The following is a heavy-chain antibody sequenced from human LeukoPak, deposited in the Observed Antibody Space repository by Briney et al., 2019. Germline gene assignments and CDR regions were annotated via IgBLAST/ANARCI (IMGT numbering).Heavy chain of an antibody. V-gene: IGHV4-39*07. CDR1: GGSISSSSYY. CDR3: ARDTYDSSGYSKFDY. J-gene: IGHJ4*02. CDR2: IYYSGST. Sequence: PSETLSLTCTVSGGSISSSSYYWGWIRQPPGKGLEWIGTIYYSGSTNYNPSLKSRVTMSLDTSKNQFSLKLSSVTAADTAVYYCARDTYDSSGYSKFDYWGQGTLVTVSS. D-gene: IGHD3-22*01.